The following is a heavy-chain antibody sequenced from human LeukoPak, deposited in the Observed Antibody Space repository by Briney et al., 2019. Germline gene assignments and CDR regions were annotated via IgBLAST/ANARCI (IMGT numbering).Heavy chain of an antibody. CDR1: GFTFSSYW. CDR3: ARVGYSSGWNGFDI. D-gene: IGHD6-19*01. J-gene: IGHJ3*02. V-gene: IGHV3-74*01. CDR2: INSDGSST. Sequence: QPGGSLRLSCAASGFTFSSYWMHWVRQAPGKGLVWVSRINSDGSSTTYADSVKGRFTISRDNAKNSLYLQMNSLRVEDTAVYYCARVGYSSGWNGFDIWGQGTMVTVSS.